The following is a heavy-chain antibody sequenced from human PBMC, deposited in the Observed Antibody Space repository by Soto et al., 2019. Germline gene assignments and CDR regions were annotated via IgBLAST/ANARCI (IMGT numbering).Heavy chain of an antibody. CDR3: AHSYLGYSYGNFDY. CDR2: IYWNDDK. D-gene: IGHD5-18*01. CDR1: GFSLSTSGVG. Sequence: IFSKESGPTLVKPTQTLTLTCTFSGFSLSTSGVGVGWIRQPPGKALEWLALIYWNDDKRYSPSLKSRLTITKDTSKNQVVLTMTNMDPVDTATYYCAHSYLGYSYGNFDYWGQGTLVTVSS. V-gene: IGHV2-5*01. J-gene: IGHJ4*02.